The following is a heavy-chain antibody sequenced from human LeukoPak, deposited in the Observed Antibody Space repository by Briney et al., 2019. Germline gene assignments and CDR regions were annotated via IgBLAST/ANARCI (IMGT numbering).Heavy chain of an antibody. D-gene: IGHD2-2*02. V-gene: IGHV3-74*01. CDR2: INSDGSST. J-gene: IGHJ6*03. Sequence: GGSLRLSCAASGFTFSSYWVHWVRQAPGKGLVWVSRINSDGSSTSYADSVKGRFTISRDNAKNTLYLQMNSLRAEDTAVYYCARDVRCSSTSCYSWGITGAKMYYYYIDVWGKGTTVTVSS. CDR1: GFTFSSYW. CDR3: ARDVRCSSTSCYSWGITGAKMYYYYIDV.